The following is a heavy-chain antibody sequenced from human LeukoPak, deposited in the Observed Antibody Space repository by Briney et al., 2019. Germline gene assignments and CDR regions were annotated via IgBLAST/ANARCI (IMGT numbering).Heavy chain of an antibody. CDR3: ARALRYVWGSYRFPFDP. J-gene: IGHJ5*02. CDR1: GFTFSSYW. D-gene: IGHD3-16*02. CDR2: IKQDGSEK. Sequence: GGSLRLSCAASGFTFSSYWMSWVRQAPGKGLEWVANIKQDGSEKYYVDSVKGRFTISRDNAKNSLYLQTNSLRAEDTAVYYCARALRYVWGSYRFPFDPWGQGTLVTVSS. V-gene: IGHV3-7*01.